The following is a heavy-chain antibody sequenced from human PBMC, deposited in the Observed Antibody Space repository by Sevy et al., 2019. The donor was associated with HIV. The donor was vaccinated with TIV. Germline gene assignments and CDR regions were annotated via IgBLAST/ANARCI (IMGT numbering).Heavy chain of an antibody. CDR2: ISYHGRNQ. CDR1: GFTFSDYA. V-gene: IGHV3-30*04. J-gene: IGHJ4*02. D-gene: IGHD6-6*01. CDR3: ARKQFVLPFDY. Sequence: GGSLRLSCAASGFTFSDYAIHWVRQAPGKGLEWLAVISYHGRNQFYADSVRGRFTISRDDSKNTVYLQMNSLRPDDTAVYYCARKQFVLPFDYWGLGTLVTVSS.